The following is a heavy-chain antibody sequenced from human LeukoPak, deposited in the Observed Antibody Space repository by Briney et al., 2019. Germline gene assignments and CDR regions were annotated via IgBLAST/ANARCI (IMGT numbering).Heavy chain of an antibody. D-gene: IGHD3-3*01. CDR1: GYSISSGYY. V-gene: IGHV4-61*01. CDR3: ARTYYDFWSGPTETYFDY. J-gene: IGHJ4*02. Sequence: SETLSLTCTVSGYSISSGYYWSWIRQPPGKGLEWIGYIYSSGSTNYNPSLKSRVTISVDTSKNQFSLQLSSVTAADTAVYYCARTYYDFWSGPTETYFDYWGQGTLVTVSS. CDR2: IYSSGST.